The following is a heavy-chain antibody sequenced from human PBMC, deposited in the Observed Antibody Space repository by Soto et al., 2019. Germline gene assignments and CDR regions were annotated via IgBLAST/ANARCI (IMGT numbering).Heavy chain of an antibody. CDR2: ISGSDGKT. V-gene: IGHV3-23*01. D-gene: IGHD3-3*01. CDR3: ARWSYLDY. J-gene: IGHJ4*02. CDR1: GFTFSSYG. Sequence: GGSLRLSCAASGFTFSSYGMYWVRQAPGKGLEWVAAISGSDGKTFYADSVKGRFSISRDTSQSTLYLQMNSLRADDTAMYYCARWSYLDYWGQGTRVTVSS.